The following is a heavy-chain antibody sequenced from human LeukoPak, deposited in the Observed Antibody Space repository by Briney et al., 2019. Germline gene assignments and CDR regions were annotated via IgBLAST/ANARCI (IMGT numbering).Heavy chain of an antibody. V-gene: IGHV4-39*07. J-gene: IGHJ4*02. CDR1: GGSISSSSYY. D-gene: IGHD2-21*02. CDR3: AREVREYCGGDCWTGFDY. CDR2: IYYSGST. Sequence: SETLSLTCTVSGGSISSSSYYWGWIRQPPGKGLEWIGSIYYSGSTYYNPSLKSRVTISVDTSKNQFSLKLSSVTAADTAVYYCAREVREYCGGDCWTGFDYWGQGTLVTVSS.